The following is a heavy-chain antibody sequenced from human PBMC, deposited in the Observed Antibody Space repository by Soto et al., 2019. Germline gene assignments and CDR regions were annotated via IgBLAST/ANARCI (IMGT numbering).Heavy chain of an antibody. CDR2: NYHSGTT. J-gene: IGHJ4*02. D-gene: IGHD5-12*01. Sequence: PSETLSLTCAVSGVTSSTYYWSWIREPPGKGLEWIGYNYHSGTTNYNPSLTSRVTISVDTSKNEFFPWLISVPGADTVIYYCVREAYIGYGHAIDHWGQGTLVTVSS. CDR3: VREAYIGYGHAIDH. CDR1: GVTSSTYY. V-gene: IGHV4-59*01.